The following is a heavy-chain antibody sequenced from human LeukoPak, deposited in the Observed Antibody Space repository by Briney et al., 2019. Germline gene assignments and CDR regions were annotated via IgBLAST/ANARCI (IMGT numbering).Heavy chain of an antibody. CDR1: GGSISSGDYY. Sequence: PSQTLSLTCTVSGGSISSGDYYWSWIRQPPGKGLEWIGYIYYSGSTNYNPSLKSRVTISVDTSKNQFSLKLSSVTAADTAVYYCAVRIIPGGYYFDYWGQGTLVTVSS. D-gene: IGHD3-16*01. V-gene: IGHV4-30-4*01. CDR3: AVRIIPGGYYFDY. CDR2: IYYSGST. J-gene: IGHJ4*02.